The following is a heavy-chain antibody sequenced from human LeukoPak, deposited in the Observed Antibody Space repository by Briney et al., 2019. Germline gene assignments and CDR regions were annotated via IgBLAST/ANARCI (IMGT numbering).Heavy chain of an antibody. J-gene: IGHJ1*01. V-gene: IGHV3-7*04. Sequence: PGGSLRVSRAASGFTFSDYWMSWVRQAPGQGLAWVAHINQDGSEQHFVGSVQGRFTISRDNAKNSLYLQMDSLRAEDTAVYYCVGGALDYWGQGTPVTVSS. CDR2: INQDGSEQ. CDR3: VGGALDY. D-gene: IGHD3-16*01. CDR1: GFTFSDYW.